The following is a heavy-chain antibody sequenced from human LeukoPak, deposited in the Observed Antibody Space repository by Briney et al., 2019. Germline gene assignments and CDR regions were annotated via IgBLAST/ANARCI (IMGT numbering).Heavy chain of an antibody. D-gene: IGHD2-15*01. CDR3: ARIVVVVAATPKGARAFDI. Sequence: HGESLKISCKGSGYSFTNYWIGWLRQMPGKGLEWMGIIYPGDSDTRYSPSFQGQVTISADKSISTAYLQWSSLKASDTAMYYCARIVVVVAATPKGARAFDIWGQGTMVTVSS. CDR1: GYSFTNYW. J-gene: IGHJ3*02. CDR2: IYPGDSDT. V-gene: IGHV5-51*01.